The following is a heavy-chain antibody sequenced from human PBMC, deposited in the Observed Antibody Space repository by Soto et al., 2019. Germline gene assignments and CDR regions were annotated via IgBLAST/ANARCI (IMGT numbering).Heavy chain of an antibody. CDR1: AFTFSSYA. CDR3: AKTYLGTYPFDS. CDR2: IGNYGGDI. J-gene: IGHJ4*02. D-gene: IGHD1-26*01. V-gene: IGHV3-23*01. Sequence: EVQLLESGGSLVQPGGSLRLSCAASAFTFSSYAMAWVRQAPWKGLEWVSAIGNYGGDISYADSVKGRFTISRDNSRNTLYLQMDSLRAEDTAVYYCAKTYLGTYPFDSWGQGTLVTVSS.